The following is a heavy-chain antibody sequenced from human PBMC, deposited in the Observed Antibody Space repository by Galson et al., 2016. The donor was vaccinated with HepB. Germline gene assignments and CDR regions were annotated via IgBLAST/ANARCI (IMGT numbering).Heavy chain of an antibody. V-gene: IGHV3-23*01. CDR2: IGVSGATT. J-gene: IGHJ2*01. CDR3: ATRRNWYFDL. CDR1: GFTFTHYA. Sequence: SLRLSCAASGFTFTHYAMSWVRQAPDQGLEGVSTIGVSGATTYYADSVKGRFTISRDDSENTLYLQMNSLRAGDTAVYYCATRRNWYFDLWGRGTLVTVSS.